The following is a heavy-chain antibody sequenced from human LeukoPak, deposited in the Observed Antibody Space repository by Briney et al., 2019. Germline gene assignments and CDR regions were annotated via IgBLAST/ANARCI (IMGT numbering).Heavy chain of an antibody. CDR3: ARDPLYYYDSSGYYYDHAFDI. V-gene: IGHV3-66*01. CDR2: IYSGGST. Sequence: GGSLRLSCAASGFTFSSNYMSWVRQAPGKGLEWVSVIYSGGSTYYADSVKGRFTISRDNSKNTLYLQMNSLRAEDTAVYYCARDPLYYYDSSGYYYDHAFDIWGQGTMVTVSS. J-gene: IGHJ3*02. CDR1: GFTFSSNY. D-gene: IGHD3-22*01.